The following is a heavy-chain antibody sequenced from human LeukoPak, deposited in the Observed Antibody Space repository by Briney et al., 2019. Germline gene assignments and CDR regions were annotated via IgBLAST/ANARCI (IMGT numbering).Heavy chain of an antibody. D-gene: IGHD3-22*01. V-gene: IGHV3-21*01. CDR1: GFTFSSCS. J-gene: IGHJ4*02. CDR3: ARVDSSGYSTDY. Sequence: GGSLRLSCAASGFTFSSCSMNWVRQAPGKGLEWVSSISSSSSYIYYADSVKGRFTISRDNAKNSLYLQMNSLRAEDTAVYYCARVDSSGYSTDYWGQGTLVTVSS. CDR2: ISSSSSYI.